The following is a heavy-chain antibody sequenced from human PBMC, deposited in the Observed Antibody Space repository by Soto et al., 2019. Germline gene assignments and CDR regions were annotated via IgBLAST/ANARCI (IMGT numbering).Heavy chain of an antibody. CDR3: VRRVASGHRSWFDP. V-gene: IGHV1-8*01. CDR1: EDTFTHYD. CDR2: MNPNTGNI. Sequence: QVELVQSGAEVKKPGASVKVSCQASEDTFTHYDINWVRQATGQGHEWMGWMNPNTGNIDYAHKFQARVNMTRDTSTRTVYLELSSLRSDDTAVYYCVRRVASGHRSWFDPWGHGTLVTVSS. D-gene: IGHD2-21*01. J-gene: IGHJ5*02.